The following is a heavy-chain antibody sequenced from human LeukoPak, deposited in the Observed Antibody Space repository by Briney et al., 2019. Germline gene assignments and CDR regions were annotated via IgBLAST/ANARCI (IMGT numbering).Heavy chain of an antibody. J-gene: IGHJ4*02. D-gene: IGHD3-9*01. V-gene: IGHV1-2*02. CDR1: GYTFTGYY. CDR2: INPNSGGT. Sequence: ASVKVSCKASGYTFTGYYMHWVRQAPGQGLEWMGWINPNSGGTNYAQKFQGRVTMTRDTSISTAYMELSRLRSDDTAVYYCARGVLRYFDWLLPFDSWGQGTLVTVSS. CDR3: ARGVLRYFDWLLPFDS.